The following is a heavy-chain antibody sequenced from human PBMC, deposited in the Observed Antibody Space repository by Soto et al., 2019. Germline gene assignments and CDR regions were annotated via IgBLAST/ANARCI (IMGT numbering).Heavy chain of an antibody. CDR3: ARGVYHLDY. CDR1: GVTFSSYW. CDR2: IRQDGSEK. D-gene: IGHD2-2*01. J-gene: IGHJ4*01. Sequence: EVQLVESGGGMVQPGGSLRLSCAASGVTFSSYWMTWVRQAPGKGLEWVANIRQDGSEKYHVDSVKGRFTISRDNAMNSLFLQMNSLRVEDTAVYYCARGVYHLDYWVHGTLVTVSS. V-gene: IGHV3-7*01.